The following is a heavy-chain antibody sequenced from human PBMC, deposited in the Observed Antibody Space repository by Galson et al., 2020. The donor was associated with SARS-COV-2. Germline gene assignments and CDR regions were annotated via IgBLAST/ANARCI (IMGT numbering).Heavy chain of an antibody. D-gene: IGHD2-15*01. Sequence: ASETLSLTCPVSGGSLPSGSYYWGWIRQHPGKGLEWIGYIYYSGSTYYKPSLKSRATISIDTSKNQFSLRLSSVTAADTAVYYCARASRQVVTTTRVVVNWVGPWGQGTLVTVSS. J-gene: IGHJ5*02. V-gene: IGHV4-31*03. CDR3: ARASRQVVTTTRVVVNWVGP. CDR2: IYYSGST. CDR1: GGSLPSGSYY.